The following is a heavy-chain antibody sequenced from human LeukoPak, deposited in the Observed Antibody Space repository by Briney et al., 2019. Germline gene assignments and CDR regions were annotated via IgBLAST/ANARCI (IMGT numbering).Heavy chain of an antibody. CDR3: ATGGSMAHEGIHS. Sequence: GGSLRLSCAASGFTFSSYAMSWVRQAPGKGLEWVSAISGSGGSTYYADSVKGRFTISRDNSKNTLFLQMKSLRGDDTAVYYCATGGSMAHEGIHSWGQGTLVIVSS. CDR2: ISGSGGST. J-gene: IGHJ4*02. D-gene: IGHD2/OR15-2a*01. V-gene: IGHV3-23*01. CDR1: GFTFSSYA.